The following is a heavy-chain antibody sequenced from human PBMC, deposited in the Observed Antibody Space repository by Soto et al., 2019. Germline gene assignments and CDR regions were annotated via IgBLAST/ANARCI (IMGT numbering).Heavy chain of an antibody. CDR3: ANDGSSSWYNFDY. Sequence: PSETLSLTCTVSGGSISSGGYFWSWVRQPPGKGLEWIGYIYYSGNIYYNPSLRSRVTISVDTSKNQFSLKMSSVTAADTAVYYCANDGSSSWYNFDYWGQGTLVTVSS. V-gene: IGHV4-31*03. D-gene: IGHD6-13*01. J-gene: IGHJ4*02. CDR2: IYYSGNI. CDR1: GGSISSGGYF.